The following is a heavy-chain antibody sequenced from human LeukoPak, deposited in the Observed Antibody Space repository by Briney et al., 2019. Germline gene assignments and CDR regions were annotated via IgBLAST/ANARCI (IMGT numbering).Heavy chain of an antibody. CDR2: ISSSSSYI. Sequence: GGSLRLSCAASGFTFSSYSMNWVRQAPGKGLEWVSSISSSSSYIYYADSVKGRFTISRDNAKNSLYLQMNSLRAEDTAVYYCARHLPSGGNSWASVDYWGQGTLVTVSS. J-gene: IGHJ4*02. CDR1: GFTFSSYS. CDR3: ARHLPSGGNSWASVDY. D-gene: IGHD4-23*01. V-gene: IGHV3-21*01.